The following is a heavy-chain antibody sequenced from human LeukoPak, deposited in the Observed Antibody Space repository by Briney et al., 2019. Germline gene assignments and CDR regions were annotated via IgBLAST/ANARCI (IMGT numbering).Heavy chain of an antibody. Sequence: ASVKVSCKASGYTFIRYYMHWVRQAPGQGLEWMGIINPSGGSTSYAQKFQGRVTMTRDTSTSTVYMELSRLRSEDTAVYYCARGCYGDRIDYWGQGDLVSVSS. J-gene: IGHJ4*02. V-gene: IGHV1-46*01. CDR2: INPSGGST. CDR1: GYTFIRYY. D-gene: IGHD4-17*01. CDR3: ARGCYGDRIDY.